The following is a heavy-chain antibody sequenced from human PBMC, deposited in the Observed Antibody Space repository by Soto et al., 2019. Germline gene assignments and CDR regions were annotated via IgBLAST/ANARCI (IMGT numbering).Heavy chain of an antibody. CDR1: GFTFTSSA. CDR3: AARYYYGSGSPYYFDY. V-gene: IGHV1-58*01. D-gene: IGHD3-10*01. CDR2: IVVGSGNT. J-gene: IGHJ4*02. Sequence: VASVKVSCKASGFTFTSSAVQWVRQARGQRLEWIGWIVVGSGNTNYAQKFQERVTITRDMSTSTAYMELSSLRSEDTAVYYCAARYYYGSGSPYYFDYWGQGTLVTASS.